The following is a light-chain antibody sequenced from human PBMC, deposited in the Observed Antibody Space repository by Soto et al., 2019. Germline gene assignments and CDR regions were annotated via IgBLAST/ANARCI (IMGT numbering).Light chain of an antibody. CDR3: CSFAGSFWV. CDR2: EVN. J-gene: IGLJ1*01. V-gene: IGLV2-8*01. Sequence: QSALTQPPSASGSPGQSVTISCTGTSSDIGGYNYVSWYQQEPGKAPKLMIYEVNKRPLGVPDRFSGSKSGNTASLTVSGLQAEDEADYYCCSFAGSFWVFGTGTKVTVL. CDR1: SSDIGGYNY.